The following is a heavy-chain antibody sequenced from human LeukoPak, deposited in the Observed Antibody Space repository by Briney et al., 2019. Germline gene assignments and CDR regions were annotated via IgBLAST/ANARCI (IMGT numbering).Heavy chain of an antibody. CDR1: GFHFGTFA. J-gene: IGHJ4*02. Sequence: PGGSLRLSCEISGFHFGTFAKAWVRQPPRKGLEWVSAIGYSGSATYYADSARGRLTISRDNSKNTLYLQMTSLRADDTAVYFCARVSYCGGDCYESFLDSWGQGTLVTVSS. CDR2: IGYSGSAT. V-gene: IGHV3-23*01. D-gene: IGHD2-21*01. CDR3: ARVSYCGGDCYESFLDS.